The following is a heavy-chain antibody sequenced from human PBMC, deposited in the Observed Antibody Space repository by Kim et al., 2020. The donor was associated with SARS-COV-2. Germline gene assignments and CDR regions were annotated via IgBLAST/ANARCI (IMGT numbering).Heavy chain of an antibody. D-gene: IGHD6-13*01. CDR3: ARDKGIAAAGSDY. CDR1: GFTFSSYG. CDR2: IWYDGSNK. Sequence: GGSLRLSCAASGFTFSSYGMHWVRQAPGKGLEWVAVIWYDGSNKYYADSVKGRFTISRDNSKNTLYLQMNSLRAEDTAVYYCARDKGIAAAGSDYWGQGTLVTVSS. J-gene: IGHJ4*02. V-gene: IGHV3-33*01.